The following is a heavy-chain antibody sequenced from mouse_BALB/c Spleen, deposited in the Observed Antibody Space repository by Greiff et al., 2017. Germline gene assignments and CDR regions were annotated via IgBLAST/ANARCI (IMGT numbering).Heavy chain of an antibody. D-gene: IGHD1-2*01. Sequence: QVQLKQSGPELVKPGASVKISCKASGYTFTDYYINWVKQKPGQGLEWIGWIYPGSGNTKYNEKFKGKATLTVDTSSSTAYMQLSSLTSEDTAVYFCARHYYGYAMDYWGQGTSVTVSS. CDR1: GYTFTDYY. CDR2: IYPGSGNT. V-gene: IGHV1-84*02. CDR3: ARHYYGYAMDY. J-gene: IGHJ4*01.